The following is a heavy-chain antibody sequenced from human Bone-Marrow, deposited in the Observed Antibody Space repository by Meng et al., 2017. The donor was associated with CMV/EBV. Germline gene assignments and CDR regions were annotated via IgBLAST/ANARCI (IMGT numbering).Heavy chain of an antibody. CDR1: GDSVSSNTAA. Sequence: SETLSLTCAVSGDSVSSNTAAWNWIRQSPSRGLEWLGRTYYRSQWFNDYAVSVKGRISISSDTSKNQFSLQLNSVTPEDTAVYYCSRGEDDSSGSTLLAFDFWGRGTMVTVSS. J-gene: IGHJ3*01. D-gene: IGHD3-22*01. CDR3: SRGEDDSSGSTLLAFDF. V-gene: IGHV6-1*01. CDR2: TYYRSQWFN.